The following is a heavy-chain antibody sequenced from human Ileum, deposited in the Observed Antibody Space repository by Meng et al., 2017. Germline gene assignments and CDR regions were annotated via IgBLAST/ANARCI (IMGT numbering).Heavy chain of an antibody. J-gene: IGHJ4*02. Sequence: QVQLQESGPGLLKSSQTLSLTCTVSGGSISIGDYYWSWVRQPPGKGLEWIGYIYYSGSTYYNPSLKSRAIMSVDTSKNHFSLKLSSVTAADTAVYYCARDRGGSYYFDYCGQGTLVTVSS. CDR2: IYYSGST. CDR3: ARDRGGSYYFDY. V-gene: IGHV4-30-4*01. D-gene: IGHD2-15*01. CDR1: GGSISIGDYY.